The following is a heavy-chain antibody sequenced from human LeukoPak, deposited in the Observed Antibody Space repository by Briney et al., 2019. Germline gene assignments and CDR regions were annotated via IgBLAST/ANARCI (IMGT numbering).Heavy chain of an antibody. CDR3: ARDIAARPLVFDY. V-gene: IGHV3-21*01. J-gene: IGHJ4*02. CDR2: ISSSSSYI. D-gene: IGHD6-6*01. Sequence: GGSLRLSCAASGFTFSSYSMNWVRQAPGKGLEWVSSISSSSSYIYYADSVKGRFTISRDNAKNSLYLQMNSLRAEDTAVYYCARDIAARPLVFDYWGQGTLVTVS. CDR1: GFTFSSYS.